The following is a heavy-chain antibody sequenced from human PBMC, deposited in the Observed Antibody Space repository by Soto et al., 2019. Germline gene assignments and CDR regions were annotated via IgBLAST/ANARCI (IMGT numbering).Heavy chain of an antibody. CDR2: IYYSGST. CDR1: GGSISSYY. CDR3: ANSPGIAAAGTH. V-gene: IGHV4-59*01. D-gene: IGHD6-13*01. J-gene: IGHJ4*02. Sequence: SETLSLTCTVSGGSISSYYWSWIRQPPGKGLEWIGYIYYSGSTNYNPSLKSRVTISVDTSKNQFSLKLSSVTAADTAVYYCANSPGIAAAGTHWGQGTLVTVSS.